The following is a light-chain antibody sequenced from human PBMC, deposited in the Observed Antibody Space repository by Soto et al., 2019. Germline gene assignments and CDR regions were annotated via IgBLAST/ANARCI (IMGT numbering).Light chain of an antibody. J-gene: IGLJ1*01. Sequence: QSALAQPRSVSGSPGHSVTISCTGTDSDVGTYDSVSWYQHLPGKAPRLMIYDVNKRPSGVPVRFSGSKSGNTASLTISGLQSEDEADYYCSSYAGNYANLVFGNGTKVTVL. CDR3: SSYAGNYANLV. CDR2: DVN. CDR1: DSDVGTYDS. V-gene: IGLV2-11*01.